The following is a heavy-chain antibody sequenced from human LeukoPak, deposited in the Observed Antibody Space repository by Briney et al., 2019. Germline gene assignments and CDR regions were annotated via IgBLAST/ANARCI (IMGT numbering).Heavy chain of an antibody. CDR1: GYSISSGYY. D-gene: IGHD2-8*01. CDR3: ARGPPKRTHGPRDY. J-gene: IGHJ4*02. V-gene: IGHV4-38-2*02. CDR2: IYHSGST. Sequence: SETLSLTCTVSGYSISSGYYWGWIRQPPGKGLEWIGSIYHSGSTYYNPSLKSRVTISVDTSKNQFSLKLSSETAADTAVYYCARGPPKRTHGPRDYWGQGTLVTVSS.